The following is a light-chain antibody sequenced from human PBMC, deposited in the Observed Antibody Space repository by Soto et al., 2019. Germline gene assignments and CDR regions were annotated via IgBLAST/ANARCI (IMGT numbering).Light chain of an antibody. CDR2: GAS. J-gene: IGKJ1*01. V-gene: IGKV3-20*01. Sequence: EIVLTQSPGTLSLSPGERATLSCRASQSVSSTYLAWYQQKPGQAPRLLIYGASIRATGLPDRFSGGGSGTDFTLTISGLEPEDFAVYYCQHFGGSLWTFGQGTKVEIK. CDR1: QSVSSTY. CDR3: QHFGGSLWT.